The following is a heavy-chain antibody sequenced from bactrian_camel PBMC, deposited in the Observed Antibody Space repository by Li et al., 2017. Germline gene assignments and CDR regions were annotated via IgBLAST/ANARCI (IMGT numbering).Heavy chain of an antibody. D-gene: IGHD2*01. Sequence: HVQLVESGGGSVQAGGSLRLSCTASGFTFDESDMGWYRQAPGNECELASSIISSDGTTYYADSLKGRFTISRDNAKNMVYLQMNSLKSEDTALYYCATGRRLFVAVVTATPFHDWGQGTQVTVS. V-gene: IGHV3S63*01. CDR2: IISSDGTT. J-gene: IGHJ4*01. CDR3: ATGRRLFVAVVTATPFHD. CDR1: GFTFDESD.